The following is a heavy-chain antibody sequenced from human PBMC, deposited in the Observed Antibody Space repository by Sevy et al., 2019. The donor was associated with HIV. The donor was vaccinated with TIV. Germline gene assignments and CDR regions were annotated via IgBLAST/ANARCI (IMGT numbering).Heavy chain of an antibody. J-gene: IGHJ4*02. CDR2: IPHDGMNE. D-gene: IGHD5-18*01. CDR3: ARVRYNYGQHYFDY. Sequence: QLGGSLRLSCAASGFTFSSYAMHWVRQAPGKGLEWVAIIPHDGMNEYYADSVKGRFTISRDNAKNSLYLQMNSLRAEDTAVYYCARVRYNYGQHYFDYWGQGTLVTVSS. CDR1: GFTFSSYA. V-gene: IGHV3-30*04.